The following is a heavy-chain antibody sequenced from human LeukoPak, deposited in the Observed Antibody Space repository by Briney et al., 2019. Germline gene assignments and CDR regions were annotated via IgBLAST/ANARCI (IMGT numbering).Heavy chain of an antibody. J-gene: IGHJ4*02. CDR2: IIPIFGTA. Sequence: SVKVSCKASGGTFSSYAISWVRQAPGQGLERMGGIIPIFGTANYAQKFQGRVTITTDESTSTAYMELSSLRSEDTAVYYCARGKLLFGVVTHFDYWGQGTLVTVSS. CDR3: ARGKLLFGVVTHFDY. V-gene: IGHV1-69*05. CDR1: GGTFSSYA. D-gene: IGHD3-3*01.